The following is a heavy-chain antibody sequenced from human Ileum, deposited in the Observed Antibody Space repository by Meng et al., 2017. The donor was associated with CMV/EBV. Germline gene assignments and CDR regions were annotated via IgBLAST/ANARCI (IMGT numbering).Heavy chain of an antibody. Sequence: GGSLRLSCAASGFTFSNYAFHWVRQAPGKGLEWVAFIQFDGSNKYYADSVKGRFTISRDNFKTTLCLQMNSLITEDTAVYYCAKVSSPFLESGLFDVCGQGTMVTVSS. D-gene: IGHD3-3*02. CDR2: IQFDGSNK. CDR3: AKVSSPFLESGLFDV. V-gene: IGHV3-30*02. CDR1: GFTFSNYA. J-gene: IGHJ3*01.